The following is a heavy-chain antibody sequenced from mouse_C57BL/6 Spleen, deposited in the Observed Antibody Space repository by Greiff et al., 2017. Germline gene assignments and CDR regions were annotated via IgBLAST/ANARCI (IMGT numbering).Heavy chain of an antibody. D-gene: IGHD1-1*01. CDR1: GFTFSDYG. CDR2: ISRGSSTI. V-gene: IGHV5-17*01. CDR3: AAEYGSSCRAMDY. J-gene: IGHJ4*01. Sequence: DVKLVESGGGLVKPGGSLKLSCAASGFTFSDYGMHWVRQAPEKGLEWVAYISRGSSTIYYADTVKGRFTISRDNAKNTLFLQLPSLTSEDSAMYYCAAEYGSSCRAMDYWGQGTSVTVSA.